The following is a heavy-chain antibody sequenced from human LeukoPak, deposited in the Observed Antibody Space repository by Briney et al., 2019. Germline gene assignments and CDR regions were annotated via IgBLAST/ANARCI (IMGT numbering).Heavy chain of an antibody. CDR2: IYTSGST. J-gene: IGHJ4*02. CDR1: GGSISSGSYY. Sequence: SETLSLTCTVSGGSISSGSYYWSWIRQPAGKGLEWIGRIYTSGSTNYNPSLKSRVTISVDTSKNQFSLKLSSVTAADTAVYYCARSAWEYFDYWGQGTLVTVSS. V-gene: IGHV4-61*02. CDR3: ARSAWEYFDY. D-gene: IGHD1-26*01.